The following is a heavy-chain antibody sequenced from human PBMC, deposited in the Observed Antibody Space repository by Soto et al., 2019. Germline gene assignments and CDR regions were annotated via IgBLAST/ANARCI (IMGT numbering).Heavy chain of an antibody. J-gene: IGHJ6*03. CDR3: ARRYDFWSGYAYYYYMDV. D-gene: IGHD3-3*01. CDR2: ISSSSTI. V-gene: IGHV3-48*01. CDR1: GFTFSSYS. Sequence: EVQLVESGGGLVQPGGSLRLSCAASGFTFSSYSMNWVRQAPGKGLEWVSYISSSSTIYYADSVKGRFTISRDNAKNSLYLQMNSLRAEDTAVYYCARRYDFWSGYAYYYYMDVWGKGTTVTVSS.